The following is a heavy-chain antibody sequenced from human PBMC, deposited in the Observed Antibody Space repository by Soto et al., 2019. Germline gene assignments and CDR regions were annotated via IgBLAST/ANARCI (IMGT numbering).Heavy chain of an antibody. J-gene: IGHJ5*01. D-gene: IGHD2-2*01. CDR1: GAFISSGVYY. CDR3: ARESRILVPLGFDP. Sequence: TLSLSCAVSGAFISSGVYYGSWLHQHPGEGLEWSGYIYYSQSYYYNPTLKSRVTISVDTSKSQFSLKLSSVTAADTAVYYCARESRILVPLGFDPWGQGTLVTVSS. CDR2: IYYSQSY. V-gene: IGHV4-31*02.